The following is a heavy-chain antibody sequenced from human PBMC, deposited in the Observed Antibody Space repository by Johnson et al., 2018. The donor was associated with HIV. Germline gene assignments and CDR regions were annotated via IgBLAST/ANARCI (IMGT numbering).Heavy chain of an antibody. J-gene: IGHJ3*02. CDR1: GITVSSNY. D-gene: IGHD3-9*01. Sequence: LVESGGGLVQPGGSLRLSCAASGITVSSNYMSWVRQAPGKGLEWVSVIFSVGGAYYADSVKGRFIISRDNSKNMLYLHMNSLRPEDTAVYYCARDGRDLVTRGSFDIWGQGTMVTVSS. CDR2: IFSVGGA. V-gene: IGHV3-66*02. CDR3: ARDGRDLVTRGSFDI.